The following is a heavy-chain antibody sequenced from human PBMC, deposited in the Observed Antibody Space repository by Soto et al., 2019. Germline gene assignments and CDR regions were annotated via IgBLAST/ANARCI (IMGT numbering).Heavy chain of an antibody. CDR3: ARDPRVVGPAAMKYYYYYYMDV. Sequence: GGSLRLSCAASGFTFSDYYMSWIRQAPGKGLEWVSYISSSGSTIYYADSVKGRFTISRDNAKNSLYLQMNSLRAEDTAVYYCARDPRVVGPAAMKYYYYYYMDVWGKGTTVTVSS. D-gene: IGHD2-2*01. CDR2: ISSSGSTI. J-gene: IGHJ6*03. V-gene: IGHV3-11*01. CDR1: GFTFSDYY.